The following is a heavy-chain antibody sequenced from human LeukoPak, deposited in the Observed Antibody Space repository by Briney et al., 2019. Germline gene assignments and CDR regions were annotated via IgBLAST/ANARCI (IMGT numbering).Heavy chain of an antibody. CDR3: AGDYDYGVSDAFDI. Sequence: ASVKVSCKASGYTFTSYAMNWVRQAPGQGLEWMGWINTNTGNPTYAQGFTGRFVFSLDTSVSTAYLQISSLKAEDTAVYYCAGDYDYGVSDAFDIWGQGTMVTVSS. J-gene: IGHJ3*02. CDR1: GYTFTSYA. CDR2: INTNTGNP. V-gene: IGHV7-4-1*02. D-gene: IGHD4-17*01.